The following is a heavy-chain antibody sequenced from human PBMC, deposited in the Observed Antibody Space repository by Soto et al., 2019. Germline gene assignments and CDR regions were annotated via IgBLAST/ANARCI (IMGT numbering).Heavy chain of an antibody. CDR2: IYWDGDK. D-gene: IGHD3-16*01. Sequence: QITLKESGPTLVEPTEALALTCSFSGFSLTKSPVGVGWFRQPPGKALEWLAVIYWDGDKRYNPSLKTRITMTKDTSRNQVAQTMNDKEPKDTAPYFCAHRLGGSLGNDGFVDFWGQGFPVTVS. J-gene: IGHJ4*02. V-gene: IGHV2-5*02. CDR1: GFSLTKSPVG. CDR3: AHRLGGSLGNDGFVDF.